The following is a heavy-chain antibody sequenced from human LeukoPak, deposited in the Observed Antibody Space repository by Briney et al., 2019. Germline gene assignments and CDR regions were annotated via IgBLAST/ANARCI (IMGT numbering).Heavy chain of an antibody. D-gene: IGHD3-22*01. CDR2: IYPADSDT. CDR3: ARRGDSYDTRPLDY. V-gene: IGHV5-51*01. Sequence: GESLKISCKGSGYRFTSYWIGWVRHMPGKDVEWMGIIYPADSDTRYSPSFQGQVTISADKSISTAYLQWSSLKASDTAMYYCARRGDSYDTRPLDYWGQGTLVTVSS. J-gene: IGHJ4*02. CDR1: GYRFTSYW.